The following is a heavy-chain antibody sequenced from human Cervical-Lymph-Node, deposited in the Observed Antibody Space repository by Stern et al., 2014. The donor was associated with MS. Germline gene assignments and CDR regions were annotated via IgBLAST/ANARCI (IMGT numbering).Heavy chain of an antibody. D-gene: IGHD2-15*01. CDR2: VNPSSGVT. V-gene: IGHV1-2*06. J-gene: IGHJ4*02. CDR1: GYTFTDYF. Sequence: VQLVQSGAEVKKPGASVTVSCKASGYTFTDYFMHWVRQAPGQGHEWMGRVNPSSGVTLYAQKFEGRVTMSRDTSISTAYLELTNLTSDDASVYYCATRRACSGGSCSSRSLDYWGQGTLVTVSS. CDR3: ATRRACSGGSCSSRSLDY.